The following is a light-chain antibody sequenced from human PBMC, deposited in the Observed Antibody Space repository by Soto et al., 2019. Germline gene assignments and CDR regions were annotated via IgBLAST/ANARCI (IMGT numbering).Light chain of an antibody. V-gene: IGKV3-20*01. CDR3: QQYGSSRWT. Sequence: EIVLTQSPGTLSLSPGERATLSCRASQRLSSTYLAWYQQKPGQAPRLLIYDASSRATGIPDRFSGRGSGTDFPLTISRLEPEDFAVYYCQQYGSSRWTFGQGTKVEIK. J-gene: IGKJ1*01. CDR1: QRLSSTY. CDR2: DAS.